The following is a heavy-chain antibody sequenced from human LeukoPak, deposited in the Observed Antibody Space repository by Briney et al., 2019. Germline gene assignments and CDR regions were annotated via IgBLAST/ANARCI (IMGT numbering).Heavy chain of an antibody. V-gene: IGHV4-59*08. CDR3: ATRTYSGSYHGYYYGMDV. D-gene: IGHD1-26*01. CDR1: GGSITSYY. J-gene: IGHJ6*02. CDR2: IYYSGST. Sequence: SETLSLTCTVSGGSITSYYWNWIRQPPGKGLEWIGYIYYSGSTDYNPSLKSRVTISVDTSKNQFSLKLTSVTPADTAVYYCATRTYSGSYHGYYYGMDVWGQGTTVTVSS.